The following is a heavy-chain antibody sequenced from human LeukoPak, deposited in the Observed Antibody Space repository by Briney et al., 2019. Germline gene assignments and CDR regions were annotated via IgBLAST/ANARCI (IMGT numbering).Heavy chain of an antibody. CDR1: GFTFSSYS. CDR2: ISSSSSYI. Sequence: PGGSLRLSCAASGFTFSSYSMNWVRQAPGKGLEWVSSISSSSSYIYYADSVKGRFTISRDNAKNSLYLQMNSLRAEDTAVYYCASSMVRGVIHYYYYYYMDVWGKGTTVTVSS. D-gene: IGHD3-10*01. CDR3: ASSMVRGVIHYYYYYYMDV. V-gene: IGHV3-21*01. J-gene: IGHJ6*03.